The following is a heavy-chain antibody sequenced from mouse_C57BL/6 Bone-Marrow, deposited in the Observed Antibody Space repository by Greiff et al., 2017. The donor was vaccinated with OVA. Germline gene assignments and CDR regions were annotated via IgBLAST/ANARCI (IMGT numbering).Heavy chain of an antibody. V-gene: IGHV1-15*01. CDR1: GYTFTDYE. J-gene: IGHJ3*01. Sequence: QVQLQQSGAELVRPGASVTLSCKASGYTFTDYEMHWVKQTPVHGLEWIGAIDPETGGTAYNQKFKGKAILTADKSSSTAYMELRGLTSEDSAVYYCTRKEYGRAWFAYWGQGTLVTVSA. D-gene: IGHD1-1*01. CDR3: TRKEYGRAWFAY. CDR2: IDPETGGT.